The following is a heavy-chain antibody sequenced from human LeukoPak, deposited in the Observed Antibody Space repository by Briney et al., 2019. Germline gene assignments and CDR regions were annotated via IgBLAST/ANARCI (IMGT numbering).Heavy chain of an antibody. V-gene: IGHV1-2*06. J-gene: IGHJ4*02. CDR2: INPNSGGT. CDR3: ERMSFTMVSAFDY. CDR1: GYTFTGYY. Sequence: ASVKVSCKASGYTFTGYYMHWVRQAPGQGLEWMGRINPNSGGTNYAQKFQGRVTMTRDTSISTAYMELRRLRSDDTAVYYCERMSFTMVSAFDYWGQGTLVTVSS. D-gene: IGHD4/OR15-4a*01.